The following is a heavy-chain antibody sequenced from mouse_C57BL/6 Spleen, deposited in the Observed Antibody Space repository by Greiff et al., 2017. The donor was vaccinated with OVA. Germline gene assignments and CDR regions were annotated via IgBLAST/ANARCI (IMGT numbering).Heavy chain of an antibody. CDR2: IDPSDSAT. V-gene: IGHV1-52*01. CDR3: ARRRDYYAMDY. Sequence: VQLQQPGAELVRPGSSVKLSCKASGYTFTSYWMHWVQQRPIPGLEWIGNIDPSDSATHYNQLFKAMATLTVDKSSSTDYLQLSSMTSEDSAVYYCARRRDYYAMDYWGKGTSVTVSS. J-gene: IGHJ4*01. CDR1: GYTFTSYW.